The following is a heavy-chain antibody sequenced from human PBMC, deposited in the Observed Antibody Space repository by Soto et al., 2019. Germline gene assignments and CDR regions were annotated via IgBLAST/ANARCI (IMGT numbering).Heavy chain of an antibody. V-gene: IGHV3-53*01. D-gene: IGHD6-13*01. J-gene: IGHJ6*02. CDR3: ARDPQQLDNYYYYGMDV. Sequence: EVQLVESGGGLIQPGWSLRLSCAASGFTVSSNYMSWVRQAPGKGLEWVSVIYSGGSTYYADSVKGRFTISRDNSKNTLYLQMNSLRAEDTAVYYCARDPQQLDNYYYYGMDVWGQGTTVTVSS. CDR1: GFTVSSNY. CDR2: IYSGGST.